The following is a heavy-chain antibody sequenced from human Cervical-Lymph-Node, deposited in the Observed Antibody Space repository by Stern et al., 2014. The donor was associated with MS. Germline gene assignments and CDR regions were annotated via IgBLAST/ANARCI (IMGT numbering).Heavy chain of an antibody. V-gene: IGHV2-70*01. CDR2: IDWDDDK. D-gene: IGHD3-16*01. CDR3: ARTHYVWGSAYGMDV. CDR1: GFSLSTSGMC. J-gene: IGHJ6*02. Sequence: QITLKESVPALVKPTQTLTLTCTFSGFSLSTSGMCVSWIRQPPGKALEWLALIDWDDDKYYSTSLKTRLTISKDTSKNQVVLTMTNMDPVDTATYYCARTHYVWGSAYGMDVWGQGTTVTVSS.